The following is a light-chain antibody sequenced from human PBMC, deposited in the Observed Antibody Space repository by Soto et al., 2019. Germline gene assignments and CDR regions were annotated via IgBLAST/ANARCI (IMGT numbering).Light chain of an antibody. Sequence: MTQSPATLSVYQGEAATISCRSSQSVSTKSAWYQQKPGQAPRLLINGASTRATGVPARFSGWGSGTEFTLTISSLQSEDFAVYYCQHYGYSQWTFGQGTKVDIK. J-gene: IGKJ1*01. CDR2: GAS. CDR1: QSVSTK. CDR3: QHYGYSQWT. V-gene: IGKV3-15*01.